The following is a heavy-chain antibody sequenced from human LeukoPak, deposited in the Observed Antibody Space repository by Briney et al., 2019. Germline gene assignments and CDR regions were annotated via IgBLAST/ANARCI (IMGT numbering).Heavy chain of an antibody. J-gene: IGHJ6*04. CDR1: GGTFSSYA. CDR2: IIPIFGTA. D-gene: IGHD2-2*01. V-gene: IGHV1-69*06. Sequence: SVTVSCKASGGTFSSYAISWVRQAPGQGLEGMGGIIPIFGTANYAQKFQGRVTITADKSTSTAYMELSSLRSEDTAVYYCARDRVPAARGDYYYGMDVWGKGTTVTVSS. CDR3: ARDRVPAARGDYYYGMDV.